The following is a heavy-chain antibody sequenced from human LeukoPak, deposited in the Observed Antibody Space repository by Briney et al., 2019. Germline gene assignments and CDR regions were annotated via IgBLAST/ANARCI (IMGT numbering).Heavy chain of an antibody. D-gene: IGHD6-19*01. CDR2: IYNSGST. J-gene: IGHJ4*02. V-gene: IGHV4-59*08. Sequence: KPSETLSLTCSVSGGSLSSYCWDWIRQPPGKGLEWIGYIYNSGSTNYNPSLKSRVTISVDTSKNQFSLKLNSVTAADTAVYYCARHGIEGYGGGWYPLGYWGQGALVTVSS. CDR3: ARHGIEGYGGGWYPLGY. CDR1: GGSLSSYC.